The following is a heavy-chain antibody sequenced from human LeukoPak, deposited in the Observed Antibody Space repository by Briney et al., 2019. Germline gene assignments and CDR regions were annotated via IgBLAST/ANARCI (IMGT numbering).Heavy chain of an antibody. D-gene: IGHD5-24*01. V-gene: IGHV3-23*01. CDR2: ITGDGKII. CDR3: TKDRQPDGLYNFDY. CDR1: GFTFRTYA. Sequence: GGSLRLSCEASGFTFRTYAMNWVRQAPGKGLEWVSVITGDGKIIYYADSVKGRFSISRDNSRNTLYLQMNSLRAEDTATYYCTKDRQPDGLYNFDYWGQGTQVSVSS. J-gene: IGHJ4*02.